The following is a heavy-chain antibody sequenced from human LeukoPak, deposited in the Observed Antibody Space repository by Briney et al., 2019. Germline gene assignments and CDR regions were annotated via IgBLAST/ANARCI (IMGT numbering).Heavy chain of an antibody. V-gene: IGHV3-21*01. CDR2: ISSSSSYI. CDR3: ARDRGARGKPFDP. CDR1: GFTFSSYS. D-gene: IGHD1-26*01. J-gene: IGHJ5*02. Sequence: GGSLRLSCAASGFTFSSYSMNWVRQAPGKGLEWVSSISSSSSYIYYADSVKGRFTISRDNAKNSLYLQMNSLRAEDTAVYYCARDRGARGKPFDPWGQGTLVTVSS.